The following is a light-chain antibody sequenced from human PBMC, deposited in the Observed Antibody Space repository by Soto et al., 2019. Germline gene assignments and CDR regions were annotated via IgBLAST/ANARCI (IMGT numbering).Light chain of an antibody. Sequence: EIVLTQSPGTLSLSPGERATISCRASQSVSSSYLAWYQQKPGQAPRLLIYGPSSMATGVPDRFSGSGSGTDFTLTISRLEPEDFAVYYCQQYGSSPLTFGGGTKVEIK. CDR1: QSVSSSY. CDR2: GPS. V-gene: IGKV3-20*01. J-gene: IGKJ4*01. CDR3: QQYGSSPLT.